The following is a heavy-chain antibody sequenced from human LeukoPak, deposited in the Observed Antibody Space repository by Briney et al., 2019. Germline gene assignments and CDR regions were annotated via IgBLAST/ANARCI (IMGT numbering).Heavy chain of an antibody. J-gene: IGHJ4*02. CDR1: GFTFSSYS. CDR3: ARDFPPDY. Sequence: GGTLRLSCAASGFTFSSYSMNWVRQAPGKGLEWVSSISSSSSYIYYADSVKGRFTISRDNTKNSLYLKMISLRAEDTAVYYCARDFPPDYWGQGTLVTVSS. CDR2: ISSSSSYI. V-gene: IGHV3-21*01.